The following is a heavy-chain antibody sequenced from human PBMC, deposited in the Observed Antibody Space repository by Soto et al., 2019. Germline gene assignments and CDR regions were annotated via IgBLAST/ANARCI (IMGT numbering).Heavy chain of an antibody. J-gene: IGHJ4*02. CDR1: GITVSSSY. D-gene: IGHD3-22*01. CDR2: IYSGGAT. Sequence: EVQLVETGGGLIQPGGSLRLSCAASGITVSSSYMSWVRQAPGKGLEWVSVIYSGGATHYADSVKGRFTISRDNSRNTLYLPMNSLRAEDTALYYCARGYDSSGLDYWGQGTLVTVSS. V-gene: IGHV3-53*02. CDR3: ARGYDSSGLDY.